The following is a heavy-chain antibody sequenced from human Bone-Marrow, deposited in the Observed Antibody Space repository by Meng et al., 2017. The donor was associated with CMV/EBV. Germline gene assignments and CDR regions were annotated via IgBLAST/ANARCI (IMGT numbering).Heavy chain of an antibody. Sequence: SETLSLTCAVYGGSFSGYYWSWIRQPPGKGLEWIGEIKHSGSTNYNPSLKSRVTISVDTSKNQFSLKLSSVTAADTAVYYCARGPRYYDFWSGYRWFDPWGQGTLVTVYS. J-gene: IGHJ5*02. V-gene: IGHV4-34*01. CDR2: IKHSGST. CDR1: GGSFSGYY. D-gene: IGHD3-3*01. CDR3: ARGPRYYDFWSGYRWFDP.